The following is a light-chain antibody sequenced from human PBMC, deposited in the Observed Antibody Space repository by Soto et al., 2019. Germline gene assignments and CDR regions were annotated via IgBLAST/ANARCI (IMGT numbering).Light chain of an antibody. CDR3: RHDIQSPWT. J-gene: IGKJ1*01. V-gene: IGKV2-28*01. CDR1: QSLLHSNGYNY. Sequence: DIVMTQYPLSLPVTPGEQASISCRSSQSLLHSNGYNYLDWYLQKPGQSPQLRTYLGTNRASGVHDRYRGSGSGTELTVKISRVEAEDVGVYYGRHDIQSPWTFGQGTKGE. CDR2: LGT.